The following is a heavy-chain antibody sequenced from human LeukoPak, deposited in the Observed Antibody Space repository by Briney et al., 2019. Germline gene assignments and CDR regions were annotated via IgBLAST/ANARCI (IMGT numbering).Heavy chain of an antibody. V-gene: IGHV3-30*14. D-gene: IGHD1-26*01. Sequence: PGRSLRLSCAASGFTFSNYAMHWVRQAPGKGLEWVAVISYDGNDKYYADSVKGRFTISRDNSKNTLYLQMNSLRAEDMAVYYCARIEWERLGRAFDIWGQGTMVTVSS. CDR2: ISYDGNDK. J-gene: IGHJ3*02. CDR3: ARIEWERLGRAFDI. CDR1: GFTFSNYA.